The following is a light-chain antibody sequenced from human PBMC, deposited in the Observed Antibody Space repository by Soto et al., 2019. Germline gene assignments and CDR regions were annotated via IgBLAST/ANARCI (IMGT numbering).Light chain of an antibody. CDR3: QAYDYSLTASV. CDR2: GNR. V-gene: IGLV1-40*01. Sequence: QAVVTQPPSVSGAPGQRVTISCTGNSSNLGAGYDVHWYQQLPGAAPKLVIFGNRNRPSGVPERFSGSKSGTSASLAVTGLQAEDEADYYCQAYDYSLTASVFGGGTKLTVL. J-gene: IGLJ3*02. CDR1: SSNLGAGYD.